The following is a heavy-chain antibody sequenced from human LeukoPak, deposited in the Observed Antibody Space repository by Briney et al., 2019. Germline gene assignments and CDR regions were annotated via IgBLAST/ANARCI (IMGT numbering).Heavy chain of an antibody. CDR2: INPNSGGT. CDR1: GYTFTGQD. CDR3: ARGFGNNWLDP. J-gene: IGHJ5*02. V-gene: IGHV1-2*02. D-gene: IGHD3-10*01. Sequence: ASVKVSCKASGYTFTGQDMHWVRQAPGQGLEWMGWINPNSGGTKYTEKFQGRVTMTRDTSISTAYMELSKLRSDDTALYFCARGFGNNWLDPWGQGTPVTVSS.